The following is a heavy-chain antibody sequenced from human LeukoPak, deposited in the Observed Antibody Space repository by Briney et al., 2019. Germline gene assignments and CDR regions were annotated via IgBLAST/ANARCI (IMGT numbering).Heavy chain of an antibody. J-gene: IGHJ3*02. CDR1: GFTFSSYW. CDR2: INSDGNDT. D-gene: IGHD1-26*01. V-gene: IGHV3-74*01. Sequence: GGSLRLACAASGFTFSSYWMHWVRHAPGKGLVRVSRINSDGNDTIYADSVKGRFTISRDNAKNTLALQMNSLRVEDTAVYFCARGGSPPEALGDAFDIWGQGTMVTVSS. CDR3: ARGGSPPEALGDAFDI.